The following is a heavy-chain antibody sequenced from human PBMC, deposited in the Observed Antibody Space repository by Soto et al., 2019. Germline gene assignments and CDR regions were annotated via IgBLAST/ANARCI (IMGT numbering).Heavy chain of an antibody. CDR1: GGTFSSYA. Sequence: QVQLVQSGAEVKKPGSSVKVSCTASGGTFSSYAISWVRQAPGQGLEWMGGIIPIFGTANYAQKFQGRVTITADKSTSTADMELSSLRSEDTAVYCCARDGRNYDRGWYFQHWGQGTLVTVSS. J-gene: IGHJ1*01. D-gene: IGHD3-22*01. CDR3: ARDGRNYDRGWYFQH. V-gene: IGHV1-69*06. CDR2: IIPIFGTA.